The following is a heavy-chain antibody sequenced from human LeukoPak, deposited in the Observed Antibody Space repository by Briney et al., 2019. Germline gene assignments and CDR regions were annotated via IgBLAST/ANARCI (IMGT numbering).Heavy chain of an antibody. CDR1: GFTVSSNY. CDR3: ARASGYRIRAFDI. D-gene: IGHD1-1*01. CDR2: IYSGGST. V-gene: IGHV3-66*02. J-gene: IGHJ3*02. Sequence: GGSLRLSCAASGFTVSSNYMSWVRQAPGKGLEWVSVIYSGGSTYHADSVKGRFTISRDKSKNTLYLQMNSLRAEDTAVYYCARASGYRIRAFDIWGQGTMVTVSS.